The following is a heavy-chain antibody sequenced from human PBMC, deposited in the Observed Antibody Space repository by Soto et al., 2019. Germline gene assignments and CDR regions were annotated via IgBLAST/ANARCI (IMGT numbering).Heavy chain of an antibody. J-gene: IGHJ4*02. V-gene: IGHV3-7*01. CDR1: GFTFSNYW. CDR2: IKEDASEK. Sequence: EVQLVESGGDLVQPGVSLSLSCVASGFTFSNYWMNWVRLGPGMGLERVAGIKEDASEKDYVDSVKGRFSISRDNAKNSLFLQLNSLRAEDTAVFYCATAIDAPFKNYDSWGQGTLVTVSS. CDR3: ATAIDAPFKNYDS.